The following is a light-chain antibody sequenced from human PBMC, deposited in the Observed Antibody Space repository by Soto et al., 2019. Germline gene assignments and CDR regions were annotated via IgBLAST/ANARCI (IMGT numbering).Light chain of an antibody. Sequence: EIVMTQSPATLSVSPGERATLSCRASQSVSGNLIWYQQKPGQAPRLLIYGASTRATGIPARFSASGSGTEFTLTLSSLQAEDVAVYYCQQYNNWPPITFGPGTRLDIK. CDR2: GAS. CDR3: QQYNNWPPIT. J-gene: IGKJ5*01. CDR1: QSVSGN. V-gene: IGKV3-15*01.